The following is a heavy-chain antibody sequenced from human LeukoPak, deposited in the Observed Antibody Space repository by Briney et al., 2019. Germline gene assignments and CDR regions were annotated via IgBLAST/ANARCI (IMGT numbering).Heavy chain of an antibody. CDR1: GVTVSSNY. CDR2: XYSGGGT. Sequence: GGSLRLSCAASGVTVSSNYMTWVRQAPGKGLEYVSVXYSGGGTYYADSVKGRFSISRDNSKSTLYLQMNSLRAEDTAVYYCARLVTGTTVVNSGWFDPWGQGTLVTVSS. V-gene: IGHV3-66*04. CDR3: ARLVTGTTVVNSGWFDP. D-gene: IGHD4-23*01. J-gene: IGHJ5*02.